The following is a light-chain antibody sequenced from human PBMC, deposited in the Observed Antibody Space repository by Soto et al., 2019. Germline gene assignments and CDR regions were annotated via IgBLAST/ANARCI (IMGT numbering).Light chain of an antibody. Sequence: QSVLTQPPSVSAAPGQRVTISCSGSSSNIGNNYVSWYRQFPGTAPRLRIFGNNNRPSGVPDRVSGSKSGTSASLAITGLQAEDEADYYCQSYDSTLNGYVFGTGTKLTVL. CDR2: GNN. CDR3: QSYDSTLNGYV. J-gene: IGLJ1*01. CDR1: SSNIGNNY. V-gene: IGLV1-40*01.